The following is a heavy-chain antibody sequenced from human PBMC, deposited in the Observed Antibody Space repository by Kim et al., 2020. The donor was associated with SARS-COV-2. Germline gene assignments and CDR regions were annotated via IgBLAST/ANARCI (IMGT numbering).Heavy chain of an antibody. D-gene: IGHD3-10*01. V-gene: IGHV3-49*03. CDR1: GFTLGDYG. Sequence: GGSLRLSCRASGFTLGDYGMSWFRQAPGKGPEWVGFIRSKASGGTADYAASVKGRSTMSRDDAKSIAYLQMNSLKTADTAVYYCAYHTLGGHWGLGTLVT. CDR3: AYHTLGGH. J-gene: IGHJ4*02. CDR2: IRSKASGGTA.